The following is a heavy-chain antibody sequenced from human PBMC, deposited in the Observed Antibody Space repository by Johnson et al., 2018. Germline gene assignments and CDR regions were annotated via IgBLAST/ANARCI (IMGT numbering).Heavy chain of an antibody. V-gene: IGHV4-59*08. J-gene: IGHJ6*02. CDR1: GDSITNYY. Sequence: QVQLVESGPRLVKPSEPLSLTCNVSGDSITNYYWTWIRQPPGKGLQWIGYVHYSGVTNCDPSLKSRLNISVNTSKNHSPLQLNSVTAAAQAVYFLARIKTAAYYYYGMDDWGQGTTVTV. CDR2: VHYSGVT. D-gene: IGHD2-2*01. CDR3: ARIKTAAYYYYGMDD.